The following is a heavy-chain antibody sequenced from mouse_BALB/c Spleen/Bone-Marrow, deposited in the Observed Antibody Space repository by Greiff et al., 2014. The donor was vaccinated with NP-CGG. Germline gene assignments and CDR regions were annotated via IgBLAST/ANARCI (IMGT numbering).Heavy chain of an antibody. CDR2: IHPNSGNT. J-gene: IGHJ1*01. Sequence: VQLQQSGSVLVSPGASVKLSCKASGYTFTSSWMHWAKQRPGQGLEWIGDIHPNSGNTNYNEKFRGKATPTVDTSSNTAYVDLSSLTSEDSAVYYCARSYRFWYFDVWGAGTTVTVSS. CDR1: GYTFTSSW. V-gene: IGHV1S130*01. CDR3: ARSYRFWYFDV. D-gene: IGHD2-14*01.